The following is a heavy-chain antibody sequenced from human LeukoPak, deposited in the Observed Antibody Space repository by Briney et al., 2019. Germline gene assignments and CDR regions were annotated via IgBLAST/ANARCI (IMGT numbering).Heavy chain of an antibody. V-gene: IGHV3-30*02. Sequence: GGSLRLSCAASGFTFSSYGMHWVRQAPGKGLEWVAFIRYDGSNKYYADSVKGRFTISRDNSKNTLYLQMNSLRAEDTAVYYCAKYCSGGSCYRWFDPWGQGTLVTVSS. J-gene: IGHJ5*02. D-gene: IGHD2-15*01. CDR1: GFTFSSYG. CDR3: AKYCSGGSCYRWFDP. CDR2: IRYDGSNK.